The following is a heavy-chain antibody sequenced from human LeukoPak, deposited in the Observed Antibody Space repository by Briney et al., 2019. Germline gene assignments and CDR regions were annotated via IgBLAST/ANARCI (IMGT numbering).Heavy chain of an antibody. J-gene: IGHJ5*02. CDR1: GFTFSSYS. Sequence: PGGSLRLSCAASGFTFSSYSMNWVRQAPGKGLEWVSYISSSSSTIYYADSVKGRFTISRDNAKNSLYLQMNSLRDEDTAVYYCARDPQDIVEVVAATYYNWFDPWGQGTLVTVSS. CDR3: ARDPQDIVEVVAATYYNWFDP. D-gene: IGHD2-15*01. CDR2: ISSSSSTI. V-gene: IGHV3-48*02.